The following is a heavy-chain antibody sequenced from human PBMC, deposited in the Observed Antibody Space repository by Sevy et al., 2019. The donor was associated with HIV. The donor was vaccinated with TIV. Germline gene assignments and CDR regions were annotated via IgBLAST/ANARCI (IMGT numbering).Heavy chain of an antibody. J-gene: IGHJ4*02. V-gene: IGHV3-30*18. Sequence: GGSLRLSCAASGFTFSSYGMHWVRQAPGKGLEWVAVISYDGSNKYYADSVKGRFTISGDNSKNTPFLQMNSLRAEDTAVYYCAKDQIYDSSGYFDYWGQGTLVTVSS. D-gene: IGHD3-22*01. CDR3: AKDQIYDSSGYFDY. CDR1: GFTFSSYG. CDR2: ISYDGSNK.